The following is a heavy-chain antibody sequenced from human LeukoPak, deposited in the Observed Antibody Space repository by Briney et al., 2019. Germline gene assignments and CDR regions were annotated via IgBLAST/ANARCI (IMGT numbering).Heavy chain of an antibody. D-gene: IGHD2/OR15-2a*01. J-gene: IGHJ4*02. V-gene: IGHV3-74*01. Sequence: GGSLRLSCAASGSTFSSYSMNWVRQAPGKGLAWVSHINSDGSWTSYADSVKGRFTISKDNAKNTVYLQMNNLRAEDTAVYYCVSFYETYWGRGTLVTVSS. CDR2: INSDGSWT. CDR1: GSTFSSYS. CDR3: VSFYETY.